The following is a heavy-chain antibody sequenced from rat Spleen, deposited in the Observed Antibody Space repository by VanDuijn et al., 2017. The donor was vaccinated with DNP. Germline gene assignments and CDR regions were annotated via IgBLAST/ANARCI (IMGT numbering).Heavy chain of an antibody. D-gene: IGHD4-3*01. J-gene: IGHJ2*01. Sequence: EVELVESGGGLVQPGRSLKLSCAASGFNFNDYWMGWVRQAPGKGLEWIGEINKDSRTIKYNPSLKDKLTVPRDNAQNILYLQMSKLGSEDTAIYYCVREEFGVDYWGQGVMVTVSS. CDR3: VREEFGVDY. V-gene: IGHV4-2*01. CDR1: GFNFNDYW. CDR2: INKDSRTI.